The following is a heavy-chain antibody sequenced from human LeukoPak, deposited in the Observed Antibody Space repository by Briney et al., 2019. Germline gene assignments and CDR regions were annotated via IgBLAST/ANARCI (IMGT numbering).Heavy chain of an antibody. CDR3: AKAGGATTLGYYFDY. D-gene: IGHD5-12*01. CDR2: ISWNSGSI. Sequence: GGSLRLSCAASGFTFDDYAMHWVRQAPGKGLEWVSGISWNSGSIGYADSVKGRFTISRDNAKNSLYLQMNSLRAEDTALYYCAKAGGATTLGYYFDYWGQGTLVTVSS. J-gene: IGHJ4*02. CDR1: GFTFDDYA. V-gene: IGHV3-9*01.